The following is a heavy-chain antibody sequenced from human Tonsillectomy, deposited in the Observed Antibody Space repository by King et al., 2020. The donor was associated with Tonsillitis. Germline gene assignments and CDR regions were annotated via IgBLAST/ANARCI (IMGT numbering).Heavy chain of an antibody. J-gene: IGHJ4*02. CDR3: ARGSLTIFGVAPHY. Sequence: VQLQQWGAGLLKPSETLSLTCAVYGLSFSTYYWRWIRQPPGQGLEWFGEITHRVSTNYNPSLKMRVTVSVDTSQTQFSLKVSSVTAPDTALYYCARGSLTIFGVAPHYWGQGTLVTVSS. D-gene: IGHD3-3*01. CDR1: GLSFSTYY. CDR2: ITHRVST. V-gene: IGHV4-34*01.